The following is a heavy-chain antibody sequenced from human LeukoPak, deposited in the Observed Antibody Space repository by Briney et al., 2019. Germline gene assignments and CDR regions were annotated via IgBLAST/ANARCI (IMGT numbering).Heavy chain of an antibody. J-gene: IGHJ5*02. V-gene: IGHV3-13*01. CDR1: GFTFSSYD. CDR3: ARGQDSSGYGPNWFEP. D-gene: IGHD3-22*01. Sequence: GGSLRLSCAASGFTFSSYDMHWVRQATGKGLEWVAAIGTGGDTYYPGSVKARFTISRENAKNSLYLQMNSLRAGDTAVYYCARGQDSSGYGPNWFEPWPQGTVVSVPS. CDR2: IGTGGDT.